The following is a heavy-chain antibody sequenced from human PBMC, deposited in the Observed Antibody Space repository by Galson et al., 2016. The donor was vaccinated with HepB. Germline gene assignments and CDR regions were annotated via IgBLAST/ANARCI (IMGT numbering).Heavy chain of an antibody. V-gene: IGHV3-30*03. Sequence: SLRLSCAASGFTFSSYGIHWVRQAPGKGLEWVALISYDGSNKYYADSVKGRITISRDTSKNTVYLQMNSLRGEDTGVYYCARDKGTSVWYKDYWVQGTLVTVSS. CDR3: ARDKGTSVWYKDY. J-gene: IGHJ4*02. CDR1: GFTFSSYG. D-gene: IGHD1-1*01. CDR2: ISYDGSNK.